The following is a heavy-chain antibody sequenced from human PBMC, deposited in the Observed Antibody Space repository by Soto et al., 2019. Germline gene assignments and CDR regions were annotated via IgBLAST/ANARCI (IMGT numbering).Heavy chain of an antibody. D-gene: IGHD6-6*01. Sequence: QVQLVQSGAEVKKPGASVKVSCKASGYTFINYYIHWVRQAPGQGLEWMGVITPNGGSTVYAQKLQGRGTLTRDTSTSTVYVELSSLRSDDTAVYFCVRATAARQRDYSYHYYLHIWGKGTTVTVSS. J-gene: IGHJ6*03. CDR2: ITPNGGST. V-gene: IGHV1-46*04. CDR3: VRATAARQRDYSYHYYLHI. CDR1: GYTFINYY.